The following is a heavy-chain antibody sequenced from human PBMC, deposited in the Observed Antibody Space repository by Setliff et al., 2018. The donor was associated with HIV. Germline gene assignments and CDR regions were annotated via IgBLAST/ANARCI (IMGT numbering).Heavy chain of an antibody. CDR2: INPNSGGT. V-gene: IGHV1-2*02. D-gene: IGHD3-22*01. Sequence: ASVKVSCKASGYTFTGYYMHWVRQAPGQGLEWMGWINPNSGGTTYAQKLQGRVTMTTDTSTSTAYMELRSLRSDDTAVYYCARDFPMIVVVIFKGQNYYGMDVWGQGTTVTVSS. CDR3: ARDFPMIVVVIFKGQNYYGMDV. CDR1: GYTFTGYY. J-gene: IGHJ6*02.